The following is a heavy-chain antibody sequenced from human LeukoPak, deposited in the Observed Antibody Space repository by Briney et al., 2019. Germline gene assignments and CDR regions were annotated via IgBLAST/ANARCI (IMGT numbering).Heavy chain of an antibody. CDR1: GGSISSSSYY. Sequence: SETLSLTCTVSGGSISSSSYYWGWIRQPPGKGLEWIGSIYYSGSTYYNPSLKSRVTISVDTSKNQFSLKLNSVTAADTAVYYCARRHYDSSGYAFDYWGQGTLVTVSS. J-gene: IGHJ4*02. V-gene: IGHV4-39*01. CDR3: ARRHYDSSGYAFDY. CDR2: IYYSGST. D-gene: IGHD3-22*01.